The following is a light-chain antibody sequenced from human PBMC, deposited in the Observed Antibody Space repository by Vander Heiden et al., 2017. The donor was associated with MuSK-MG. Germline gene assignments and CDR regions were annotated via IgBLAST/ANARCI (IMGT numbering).Light chain of an antibody. V-gene: IGLV3-25*03. CDR1: ARPKQY. Sequence: SSDLTQPPSVSVPPGRPARITCSGDARPKQYGYWYQQKPGQAPVLVIYKDSQRPSGIPERFSGSSSGTTVTLTISGVQAEDEADYYCQSSDSSGTYVVFGGGTKLTVL. CDR2: KDS. CDR3: QSSDSSGTYVV. J-gene: IGLJ2*01.